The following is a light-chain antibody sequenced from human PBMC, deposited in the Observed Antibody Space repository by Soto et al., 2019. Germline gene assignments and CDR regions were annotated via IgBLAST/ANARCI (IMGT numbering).Light chain of an antibody. J-gene: IGKJ1*01. V-gene: IGKV3-20*01. CDR2: GAS. CDR3: QQYGSSLTWT. Sequence: EIFLTQSPGTLSLSRRERATLSWRASQSVSSSYLAWYQQKPGQAPRLLIYGASSRATGIPDRFSGSGSGTDFTLTISRLEPEDFAVYYCQQYGSSLTWTFGQGTKVDIK. CDR1: QSVSSSY.